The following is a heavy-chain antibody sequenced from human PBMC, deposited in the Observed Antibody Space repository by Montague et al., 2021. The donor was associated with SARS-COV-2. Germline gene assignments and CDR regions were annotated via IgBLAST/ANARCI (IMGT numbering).Heavy chain of an antibody. D-gene: IGHD3-10*01. J-gene: IGHJ3*02. CDR3: AREAGFGGLHDAFDI. CDR2: IYYSGST. Sequence: SETLSLTCTVSGGSISSYNWSWSRQPPGKGLEWIGDIYYSGSTNYNPSLKSRVPITVDTSKNQFSLKLSSVTAAATAVYYCAREAGFGGLHDAFDIWGQGTMVTVSS. CDR1: GGSISSYN. V-gene: IGHV4-59*01.